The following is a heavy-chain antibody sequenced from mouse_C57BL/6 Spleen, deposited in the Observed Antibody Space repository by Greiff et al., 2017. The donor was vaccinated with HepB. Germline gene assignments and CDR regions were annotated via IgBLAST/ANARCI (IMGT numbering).Heavy chain of an antibody. V-gene: IGHV1-69*01. CDR2: IDPSDSYT. CDR3: ARGGITTVVDY. D-gene: IGHD1-1*01. J-gene: IGHJ2*01. CDR1: GYTFTSYW. Sequence: QVQLQQPGAELVMPGASVKLSCKASGYTFTSYWMHWVKQRPGQGLEWIGEIDPSDSYTNYNQKFKGKSTLTVDKSSSTAYMQLSSLTSEDSAVYYCARGGITTVVDYWGRGTTLTVSS.